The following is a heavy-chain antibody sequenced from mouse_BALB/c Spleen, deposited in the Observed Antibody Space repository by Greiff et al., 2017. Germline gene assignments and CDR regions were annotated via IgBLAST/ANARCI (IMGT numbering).Heavy chain of an antibody. Sequence: DVMLVESGGDLVKPGGSLKLSCAASGFTFSSYGMSWVRQTPDKRLEWVATISSGGSYTYYPDSVKGRFTISRDNAKNTLYLQMSSLKSEDTAMYYCARQGGYGSFYAMDYWGQGTSVTVSS. J-gene: IGHJ4*01. CDR3: ARQGGYGSFYAMDY. CDR2: ISSGGSYT. D-gene: IGHD1-1*01. V-gene: IGHV5-6*02. CDR1: GFTFSSYG.